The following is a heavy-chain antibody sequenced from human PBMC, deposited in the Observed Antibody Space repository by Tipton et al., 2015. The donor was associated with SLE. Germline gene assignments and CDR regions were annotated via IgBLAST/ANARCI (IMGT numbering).Heavy chain of an antibody. Sequence: TLSLTCTVSGYSISSSYYWGWIRQPPGKGLEWIGNIYHSGSTYYNPSLKSRVTISVDTSKNQFSLKLSSVTAADTAVYYCARLGPVYSSGWLTFEYWGQGTLVTVSS. D-gene: IGHD6-19*01. CDR3: ARLGPVYSSGWLTFEY. V-gene: IGHV4-38-2*02. CDR1: GYSISSSYY. CDR2: IYHSGST. J-gene: IGHJ4*02.